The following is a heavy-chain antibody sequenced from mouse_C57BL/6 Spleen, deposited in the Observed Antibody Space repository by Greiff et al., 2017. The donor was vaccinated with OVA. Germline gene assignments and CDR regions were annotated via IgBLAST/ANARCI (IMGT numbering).Heavy chain of an antibody. CDR2: INPGSGGT. D-gene: IGHD4-1*01. J-gene: IGHJ4*01. Sequence: QVQLQQSVAELVRPGTSVKVSCKASGYAFTNYLIEWVKQRPGQGLEWIGVINPGSGGTNYNEKFKGKATLTADKSSSTAYMQLSSLTSEDSAVYFGARWETGTDAMDYWGQGTSVTVSS. CDR1: GYAFTNYL. CDR3: ARWETGTDAMDY. V-gene: IGHV1-54*01.